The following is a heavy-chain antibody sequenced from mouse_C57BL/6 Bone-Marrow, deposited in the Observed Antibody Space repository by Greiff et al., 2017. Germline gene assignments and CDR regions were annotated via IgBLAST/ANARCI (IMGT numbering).Heavy chain of an antibody. D-gene: IGHD2-1*01. J-gene: IGHJ1*03. CDR1: GYTFTGYW. CDR2: ILPGSGST. CDR3: ASSLPCMFPYWYFDV. V-gene: IGHV1-9*01. Sequence: QVQLQQSVAELMKPGASVKLSCKATGYTFTGYWLEWVKQRPGHGLELLGEILPGSGSTNYTEKFKGKATFTADTSSNTAYMQLSSLTTEDSAIYYCASSLPCMFPYWYFDVWGTGTTVTVSS.